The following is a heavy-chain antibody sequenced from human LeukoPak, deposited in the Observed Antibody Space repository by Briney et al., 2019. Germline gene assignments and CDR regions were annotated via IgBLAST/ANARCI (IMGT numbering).Heavy chain of an antibody. J-gene: IGHJ5*02. D-gene: IGHD6-13*01. Sequence: GGSLRLSCVASGFTFRSYGMHWVRQAPGKGLEWVAVISYDGSNKYYADSVKGRFTISRDNSKNTLYLQMNSLRAEDTALYSCAGAPGRWPNNWFDPWGQGTLVTVSS. CDR2: ISYDGSNK. CDR3: AGAPGRWPNNWFDP. V-gene: IGHV3-30*03. CDR1: GFTFRSYG.